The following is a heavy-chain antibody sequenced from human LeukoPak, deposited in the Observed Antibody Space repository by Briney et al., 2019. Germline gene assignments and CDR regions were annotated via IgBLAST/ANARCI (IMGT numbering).Heavy chain of an antibody. J-gene: IGHJ4*02. D-gene: IGHD3-22*01. CDR2: ISGSSSYT. Sequence: GGSLRLSCAASGFTFSDYYMSWIRQAPGKGLEWVSYISGSSSYTNYADSVKGRFTISRDNAKNSLFLQVNSLRAEDTAVYYCARGTEYYDSSGYPANYWGQGTLVTVSS. V-gene: IGHV3-11*06. CDR1: GFTFSDYY. CDR3: ARGTEYYDSSGYPANY.